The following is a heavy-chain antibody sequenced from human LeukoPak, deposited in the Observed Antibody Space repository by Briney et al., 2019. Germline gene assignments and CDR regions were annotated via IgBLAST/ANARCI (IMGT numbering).Heavy chain of an antibody. CDR2: IYYSGTH. J-gene: IGHJ6*02. CDR1: GDSINSYS. CDR3: AREDRSGNYYYYGMDV. Sequence: SETLSLTCAVSGDSINSYSWSWVRQPPGKGLEWIGYIYYSGTHNYNPSLKSRVSISIDTSKKEISLKLSAVTAADTAVYYCAREDRSGNYYYYGMDVWGQGTTVTVSS. V-gene: IGHV4-59*01.